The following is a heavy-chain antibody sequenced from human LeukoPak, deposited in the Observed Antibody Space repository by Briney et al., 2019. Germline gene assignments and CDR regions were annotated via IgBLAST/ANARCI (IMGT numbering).Heavy chain of an antibody. CDR2: INSDGST. Sequence: GGSLRLSCAASGFTFRSYAMSWVRPAPGKGLEWVSAINSDGSTYYPDSVKGRFTMSRDNSKNMVHLQMNSVRAEDTAVYYCAKDVGYCGGDCYSGFDYWGQGTLVTVSS. CDR1: GFTFRSYA. V-gene: IGHV3-23*01. D-gene: IGHD2-21*02. CDR3: AKDVGYCGGDCYSGFDY. J-gene: IGHJ4*02.